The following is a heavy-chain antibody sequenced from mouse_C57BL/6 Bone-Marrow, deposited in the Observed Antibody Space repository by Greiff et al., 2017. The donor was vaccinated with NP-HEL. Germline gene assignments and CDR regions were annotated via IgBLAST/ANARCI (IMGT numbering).Heavy chain of an antibody. CDR2: ISYDGSN. J-gene: IGHJ1*03. Sequence: EVKLMESGPGLVKPSQSLSLTCSVTGYSITSGYYWNWIRQFPGNKLEWMGYISYDGSNNYNPSLKNRISFTRDTSKNQFFLKLNSVTTEYTATYYCAREGMYYGSRDWYFDVWGTGTTVTVSS. D-gene: IGHD1-1*01. CDR3: AREGMYYGSRDWYFDV. V-gene: IGHV3-6*01. CDR1: GYSITSGYY.